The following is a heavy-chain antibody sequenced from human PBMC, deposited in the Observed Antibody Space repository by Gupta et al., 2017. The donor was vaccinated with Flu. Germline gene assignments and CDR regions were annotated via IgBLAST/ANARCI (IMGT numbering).Heavy chain of an antibody. CDR3: AEADTCCYSYFYLDV. V-gene: IGHV3-30*18. CDR1: G. J-gene: IGHJ6*03. Sequence: GMDWFRQAPGKGLEWVAVFSYDGYNTYYADAGKGRFTISRDNSKNTLYLQMNSPRHEDTAVYYCAEADTCCYSYFYLDVWGKGTTVTVSS. D-gene: IGHD3-9*01. CDR2: FSYDGYNT.